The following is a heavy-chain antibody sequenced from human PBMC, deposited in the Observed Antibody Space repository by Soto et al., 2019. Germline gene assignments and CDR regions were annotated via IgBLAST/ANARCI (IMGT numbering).Heavy chain of an antibody. J-gene: IGHJ4*02. CDR2: IIPIFGPA. CDR1: GGTLSRSA. CDR3: GTGSSWTKVES. Sequence: QVQLVRSGAEVKKPGSSVKVSCKASGGTLSRSAISWVRQAPGQGLEWMGGIIPIFGPAIYAQKFRGRVSIIADESTRTAYMEMSSLRSDDTAVYYCGTGSSWTKVESWGQGTLVTVSS. D-gene: IGHD6-13*01. V-gene: IGHV1-69*01.